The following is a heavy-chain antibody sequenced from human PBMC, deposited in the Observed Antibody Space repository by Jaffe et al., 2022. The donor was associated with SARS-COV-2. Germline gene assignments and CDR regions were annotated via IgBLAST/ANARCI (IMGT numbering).Heavy chain of an antibody. CDR3: ARDRVGWGPEWGEYYYGMDV. V-gene: IGHV1-3*01. Sequence: QVQLVQSGAEVKKPGASVKVSCKASGYTFTSYAMHWVRQAPGQRLEWMGWINAGNGNTKYSQKFQGRVTITRDTSASTAYMELSSLRSEDTAVYYCARDRVGWGPEWGEYYYGMDVWGQGTTVTVSS. CDR1: GYTFTSYA. CDR2: INAGNGNT. J-gene: IGHJ6*02. D-gene: IGHD3-3*01.